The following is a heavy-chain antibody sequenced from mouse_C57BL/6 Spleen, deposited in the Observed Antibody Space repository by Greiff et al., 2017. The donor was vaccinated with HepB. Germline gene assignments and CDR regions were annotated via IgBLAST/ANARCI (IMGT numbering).Heavy chain of an antibody. CDR1: GFTFSDYG. D-gene: IGHD2-4*01. Sequence: EVQGVESGGGLVKPGGSLKLSCAASGFTFSDYGMHWVRQAPEKGLEWVAYISSGSSTIYYADTVKGRFTISRDNAKNTLFLQMTSLRSEDTAMYYCARIYYDYDSYYFDYWGQGTTLTVSS. J-gene: IGHJ2*01. V-gene: IGHV5-17*01. CDR2: ISSGSSTI. CDR3: ARIYYDYDSYYFDY.